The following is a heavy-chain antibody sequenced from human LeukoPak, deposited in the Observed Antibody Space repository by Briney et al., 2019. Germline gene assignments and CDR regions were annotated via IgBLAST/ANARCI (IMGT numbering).Heavy chain of an antibody. V-gene: IGHV4-30-4*01. D-gene: IGHD3-3*01. Sequence: TASETLSLTCTVSGDSISSDNYHWSWIRQPPGKGLEWIGYIDYGGSTYCNPPLKSQVTISVDPSKNQFSLQVSSATAADTAVYYCATSSGFYYYYGMDVWGQGTTVTVSS. J-gene: IGHJ6*02. CDR2: IDYGGST. CDR1: GDSISSDNYH. CDR3: ATSSGFYYYYGMDV.